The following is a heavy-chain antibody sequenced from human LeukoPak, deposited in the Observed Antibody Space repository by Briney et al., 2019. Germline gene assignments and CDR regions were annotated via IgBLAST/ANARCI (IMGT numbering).Heavy chain of an antibody. CDR2: IYYSGST. D-gene: IGHD4-17*01. J-gene: IGHJ4*02. Sequence: PSETLSLTCSVSGGSISSGDYYWGWIRQPPGKGLEWIGYIYYSGSTSYNPSLKSRVAISVDTSKNQFSLKLSSVTAADTAVYYCARSIASGDYVDYWGQGTLVTVSS. CDR3: ARSIASGDYVDY. V-gene: IGHV4-30-4*01. CDR1: GGSISSGDYY.